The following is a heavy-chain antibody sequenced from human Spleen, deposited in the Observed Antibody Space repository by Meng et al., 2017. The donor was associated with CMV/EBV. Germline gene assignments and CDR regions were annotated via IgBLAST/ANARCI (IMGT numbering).Heavy chain of an antibody. Sequence: GGSLRLSCAASGFTFSSYAMSWVRQAPGKGLEWVGFIRSKAYGGTTEYAASVKGRFTISRDDSKSIAYLQMNSLKTEDTAVYYCRSNTADGGVYFDYWGQGTLVTVSS. CDR1: GFTFSSYA. D-gene: IGHD3-16*01. J-gene: IGHJ4*02. CDR3: RSNTADGGVYFDY. CDR2: IRSKAYGGTT. V-gene: IGHV3-49*04.